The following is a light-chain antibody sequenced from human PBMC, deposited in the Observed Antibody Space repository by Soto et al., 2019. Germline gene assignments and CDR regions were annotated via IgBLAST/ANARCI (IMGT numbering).Light chain of an antibody. CDR3: HQYGSSPST. CDR1: QTVSSN. J-gene: IGKJ1*01. Sequence: IVMTQCPATLSVWAGEVATLSCGASQTVSSNLAWYQQKPGQAPRLLIYGASYRATGIPDRFSGSGSGTDFTLTISRLEPEDFAVYYCHQYGSSPSTFGQGTKVDIK. CDR2: GAS. V-gene: IGKV3-20*01.